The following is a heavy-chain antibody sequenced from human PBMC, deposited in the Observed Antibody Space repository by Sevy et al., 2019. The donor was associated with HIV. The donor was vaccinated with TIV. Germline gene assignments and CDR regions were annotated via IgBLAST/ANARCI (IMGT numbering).Heavy chain of an antibody. CDR2: IRSKANSYAT. Sequence: GGSLRLSCTASRFTFSGSAMHWVRQASGKGLEWVGRIRSKANSYATEYAASVKGRFTISRDDSKNMAYLQMNSLKTEDTAMYYCTEGDYWGHGTLVTVSS. CDR3: TEGDY. V-gene: IGHV3-73*01. J-gene: IGHJ4*01. CDR1: RFTFSGSA.